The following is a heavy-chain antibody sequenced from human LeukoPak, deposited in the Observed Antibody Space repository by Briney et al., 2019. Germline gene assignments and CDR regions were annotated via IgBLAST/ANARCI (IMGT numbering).Heavy chain of an antibody. CDR3: AKDINSSPGRGTYYFDY. J-gene: IGHJ4*02. Sequence: GGSLRLSCAASGFTFDDYAMHWVRQAPGKGLEWVSGISWNSGTRGYADSAKGRFTISRDNAKTSLYLQMNSLRAEDTALYYCAKDINSSPGRGTYYFDYWGQGTLVTVSS. CDR2: ISWNSGTR. D-gene: IGHD6-13*01. CDR1: GFTFDDYA. V-gene: IGHV3-9*01.